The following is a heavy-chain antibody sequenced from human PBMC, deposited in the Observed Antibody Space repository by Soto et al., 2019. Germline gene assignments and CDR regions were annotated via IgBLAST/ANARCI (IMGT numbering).Heavy chain of an antibody. V-gene: IGHV4-39*01. CDR1: GGSISSSSYY. CDR2: IYYSGST. Sequence: SETLSLTCTVSGGSISSSSYYWGWIRQPPGKGREWIGSIYYSGSTYYNPSLKSRVTISVDTSKNQFSLKLSSVTAADTAVYYCARQCSGGSCYSEPDYWGQGTLVTVSS. D-gene: IGHD2-15*01. J-gene: IGHJ4*02. CDR3: ARQCSGGSCYSEPDY.